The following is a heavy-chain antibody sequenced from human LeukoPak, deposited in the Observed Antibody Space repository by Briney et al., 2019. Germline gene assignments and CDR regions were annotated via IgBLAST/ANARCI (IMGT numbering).Heavy chain of an antibody. CDR2: ISSTGGTA. Sequence: GGSLRLSCAASGFTFSSFGVSWVRQAPGKGLEWVSAISSTGGTAYYADSVKGRFTISRDNAKNTLHLQMNSLRAEDTAVYYCARGARGSGTASDYWGQGTLVTVSS. J-gene: IGHJ4*02. CDR3: ARGARGSGTASDY. CDR1: GFTFSSFG. D-gene: IGHD3-10*01. V-gene: IGHV3-23*01.